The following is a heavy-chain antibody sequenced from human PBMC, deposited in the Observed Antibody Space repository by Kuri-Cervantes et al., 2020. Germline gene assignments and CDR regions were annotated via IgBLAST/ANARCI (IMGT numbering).Heavy chain of an antibody. Sequence: SVKVSCKASGGTFSSYAISWVRQAPGQGLEWMGGIIPNFGTANYAQKFQGRVTITTDESTTTAHMELSSLRSEDSAVHYCARGEGLEDGYNLYYWGQGTLVTVSS. CDR1: GGTFSSYA. CDR2: IIPNFGTA. CDR3: ARGEGLEDGYNLYY. V-gene: IGHV1-69*05. D-gene: IGHD5-24*01. J-gene: IGHJ4*02.